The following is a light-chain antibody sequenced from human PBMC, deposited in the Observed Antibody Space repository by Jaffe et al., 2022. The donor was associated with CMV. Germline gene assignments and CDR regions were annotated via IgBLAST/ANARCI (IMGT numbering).Light chain of an antibody. J-gene: IGLJ2*01. V-gene: IGLV2-14*03. CDR1: SSDIGGYNF. CDR2: DVR. Sequence: QSALTQPASVSGSPGQSITISCTGTSSDIGGYNFVSWYQQHPGKAPKLIIYDVRVRPSGVSNRFSGSKSGNTASLTISGLQAEDESYYYCCSYTSSSALVFGGGTKLTVL. CDR3: CSYTSSSALV.